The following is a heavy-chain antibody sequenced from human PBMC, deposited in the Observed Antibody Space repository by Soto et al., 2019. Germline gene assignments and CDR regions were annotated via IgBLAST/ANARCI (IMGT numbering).Heavy chain of an antibody. CDR2: IYYGGTS. D-gene: IGHD1-7*01. Sequence: QVQLQESGPGLVKPSETLSLTCTVSGGSINNYYWSWIRQSPGDGLEWIGSIYYGGTSTYNPSLNRRVTMSLDTSKNHFSLKLSSVTAADTAVYYCARHSWELRKTFDYWGQGTLVTVSS. J-gene: IGHJ4*01. V-gene: IGHV4-59*08. CDR3: ARHSWELRKTFDY. CDR1: GGSINNYY.